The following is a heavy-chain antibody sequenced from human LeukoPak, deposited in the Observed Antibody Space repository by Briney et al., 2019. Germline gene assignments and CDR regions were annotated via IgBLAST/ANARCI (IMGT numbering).Heavy chain of an antibody. V-gene: IGHV3-30*18. D-gene: IGHD3-10*01. Sequence: GRSLRLSCAASGFTFSSYGMHWVRQAPGKGLEWVAVIYYDGSNKYYADSVKGRFTISRDNSKNTLYLQMNSLRAEDTAVYYCAKSHYRGFGELFSNFDYWGQGTLVTVSS. J-gene: IGHJ4*02. CDR2: IYYDGSNK. CDR3: AKSHYRGFGELFSNFDY. CDR1: GFTFSSYG.